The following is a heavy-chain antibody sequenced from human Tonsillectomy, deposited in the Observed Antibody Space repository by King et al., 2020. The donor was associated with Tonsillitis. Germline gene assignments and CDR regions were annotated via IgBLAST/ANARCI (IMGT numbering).Heavy chain of an antibody. D-gene: IGHD3-22*01. CDR2: INPSDGST. J-gene: IGHJ4*02. CDR1: GYTFTSYY. CDR3: ARDPLTAYYYDSSGYGDGFDY. V-gene: IGHV1-46*03. Sequence: VQLVESGAEVKKPGASVKVSCKASGYTFTSYYMHWVRQAPGQGLEWMGIINPSDGSTSYAQKFQGRVTMTRDTSTSTVYMELSSLRSEDTAVYYCARDPLTAYYYDSSGYGDGFDYWGQGTLVTVSS.